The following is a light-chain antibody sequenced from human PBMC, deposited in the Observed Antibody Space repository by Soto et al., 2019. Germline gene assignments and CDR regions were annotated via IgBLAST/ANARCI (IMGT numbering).Light chain of an antibody. CDR1: QSVSSN. J-gene: IGKJ4*01. Sequence: EIVMTQSPATLSVPPGERATLSCRASQSVSSNLAWYQQKPGQAPRLLIYGASTSATGIPARFSSRGSGAEFDLTISSLPSEDFAVYYCQQYKNSPPLTLGGGTKVEIK. V-gene: IGKV3-15*01. CDR2: GAS. CDR3: QQYKNSPPLT.